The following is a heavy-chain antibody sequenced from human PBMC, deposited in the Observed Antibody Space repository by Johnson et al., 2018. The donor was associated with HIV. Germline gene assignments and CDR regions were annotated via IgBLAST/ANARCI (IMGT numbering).Heavy chain of an antibody. CDR1: GFTFDDYG. CDR3: GRYHTWNFRDAYDI. Sequence: VQLVESGGGLVKPGGSLRLSCAASGFTFDDYGMSWVLQAPGKGLEWVAVIWYDGSNKYYADSVKGRFTISRDNSKNTLFLQMNSLRTEDTAVFYCGRYHTWNFRDAYDIWGQGKMVTVSS. CDR2: IWYDGSNK. J-gene: IGHJ3*02. D-gene: IGHD1-7*01. V-gene: IGHV3-33*08.